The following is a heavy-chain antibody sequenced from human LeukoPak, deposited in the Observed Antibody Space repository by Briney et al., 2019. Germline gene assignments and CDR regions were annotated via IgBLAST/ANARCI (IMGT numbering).Heavy chain of an antibody. CDR1: GFPLIIYE. CDR3: AKDATAAVGTVYMDV. Sequence: GGSLRLSCAASGFPLIIYELNWFRQAPGKGREWISHISNTGDIIHYADSVEGRFTISRDNAKNSLYLQMNSLRAEDTAVYYCAKDATAAVGTVYMDVWGKGTTVTISS. D-gene: IGHD6-13*01. CDR2: ISNTGDII. J-gene: IGHJ6*03. V-gene: IGHV3-48*03.